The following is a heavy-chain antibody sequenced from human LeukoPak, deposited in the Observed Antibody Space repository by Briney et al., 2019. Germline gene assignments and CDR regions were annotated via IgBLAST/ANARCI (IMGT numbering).Heavy chain of an antibody. CDR2: ISSSGSTI. Sequence: GGSLRLSCAASGFTFSSYGMNWVRQAPGKGLEWVSYISSSGSTIYYADSVKGRFTISRDNAKNSLYLQMNSLRAEDTAIYYCAREDPGIAVAVDYWGQGTLVTVSS. CDR1: GFTFSSYG. CDR3: AREDPGIAVAVDY. V-gene: IGHV3-48*03. D-gene: IGHD6-19*01. J-gene: IGHJ4*02.